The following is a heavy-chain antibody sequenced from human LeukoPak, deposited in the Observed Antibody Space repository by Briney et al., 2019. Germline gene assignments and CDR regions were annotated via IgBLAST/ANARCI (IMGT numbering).Heavy chain of an antibody. CDR3: ARASFTIFGVVIDIHWFDP. CDR1: GGTFSSYA. D-gene: IGHD3-3*01. J-gene: IGHJ5*02. V-gene: IGHV1-69*01. Sequence: GSSVKVSCKASGGTFSSYAISWVRQAPGQGLEWMGGIIPIFGTASYAQKFQGRVTITADESTSTAYMELGSLRSEDTAVYYCARASFTIFGVVIDIHWFDPWGQGTLVTVSS. CDR2: IIPIFGTA.